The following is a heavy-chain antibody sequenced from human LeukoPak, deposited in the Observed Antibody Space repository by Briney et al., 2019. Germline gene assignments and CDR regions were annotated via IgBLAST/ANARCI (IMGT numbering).Heavy chain of an antibody. CDR3: AKMKGHPLPKYYMDV. D-gene: IGHD1-26*01. J-gene: IGHJ6*01. V-gene: IGHV3-23*01. CDR2: IINSGDT. Sequence: GGSLRLSCAASGFTFSNFAMSWVRRTPGKGLEWVSGIINSGDTLYGDSVKGRFTISRDNSKNTLYLEMNSLRAEDTAIYYCAKMKGHPLPKYYMDVWGQGATVTVSS. CDR1: GFTFSNFA.